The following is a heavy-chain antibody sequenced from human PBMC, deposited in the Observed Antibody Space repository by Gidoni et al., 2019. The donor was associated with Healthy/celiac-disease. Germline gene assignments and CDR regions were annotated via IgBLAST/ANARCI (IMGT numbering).Heavy chain of an antibody. Sequence: EVQLLESGGGLVQPGGCLSLSCAASGFTFSSYAMSWVRQAPGKGLEWVSAISSGGGSTYYADAVKGRFTISRDNSKNTLYLQMNSLGAEDTAVYYCIVGATTVFDYWGQGTLVTVSS. CDR3: IVGATTVFDY. V-gene: IGHV3-23*01. J-gene: IGHJ4*02. CDR1: GFTFSSYA. CDR2: ISSGGGST. D-gene: IGHD1-26*01.